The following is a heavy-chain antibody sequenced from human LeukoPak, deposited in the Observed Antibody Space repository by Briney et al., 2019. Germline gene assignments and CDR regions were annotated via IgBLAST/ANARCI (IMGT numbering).Heavy chain of an antibody. CDR2: IIPILGIA. D-gene: IGHD3-10*01. Sequence: ASVKVSCKASGGTFSSYAISWVRQAPGQGLEWMGRIIPILGIANYAQKFQGRVTITADKSTSTAYMELSSLRSEDTAVYYCASLGTMVRGISDYWGQGTLVTVSS. CDR1: GGTFSSYA. CDR3: ASLGTMVRGISDY. V-gene: IGHV1-69*04. J-gene: IGHJ4*02.